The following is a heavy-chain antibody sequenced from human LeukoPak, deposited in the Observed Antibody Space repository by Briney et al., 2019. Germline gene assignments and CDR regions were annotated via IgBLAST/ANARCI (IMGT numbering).Heavy chain of an antibody. D-gene: IGHD2-8*01. Sequence: GESLKISCTASGFTFGDYSVSWVRQAPGKGLEWVAFIRSKAYGGTKEYAASVKGRFAMSRDDSMSIAYLQIDSLKTEDTALYYCVSVYGLSYYWGQGTRVTVSS. CDR1: GFTFGDYS. V-gene: IGHV3-49*04. CDR3: VSVYGLSYY. J-gene: IGHJ4*02. CDR2: IRSKAYGGTK.